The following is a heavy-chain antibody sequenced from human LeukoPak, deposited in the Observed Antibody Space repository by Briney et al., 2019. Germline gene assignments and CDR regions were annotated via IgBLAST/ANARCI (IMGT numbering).Heavy chain of an antibody. CDR1: GGSFSGYY. Sequence: SETLSLTCAVYGGSFSGYYWSWIRQPPGKGLEWIGEINHSGSTNYNPSLKGRVTISVDTSKNQFSLKLSSVTAADTAVYYCARVRITMVRGVNPPDYWGQGTLVTVSS. J-gene: IGHJ4*02. CDR2: INHSGST. D-gene: IGHD3-10*01. CDR3: ARVRITMVRGVNPPDY. V-gene: IGHV4-34*01.